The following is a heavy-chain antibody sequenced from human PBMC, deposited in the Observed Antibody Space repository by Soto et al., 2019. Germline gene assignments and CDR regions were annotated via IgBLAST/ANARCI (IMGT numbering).Heavy chain of an antibody. D-gene: IGHD1-7*01. V-gene: IGHV3-30*18. CDR2: ISYDGSNK. CDR3: AKDGTTLAFDI. Sequence: SLRLSCAASGFTFSSYGMHWVRQAPGKGLEWVAVISYDGSNKYYADSVKGRFTISRDNSKNTLYLQMNSLRAEDTAVYYCAKDGTTLAFDIWGQGTMVTVSS. J-gene: IGHJ3*02. CDR1: GFTFSSYG.